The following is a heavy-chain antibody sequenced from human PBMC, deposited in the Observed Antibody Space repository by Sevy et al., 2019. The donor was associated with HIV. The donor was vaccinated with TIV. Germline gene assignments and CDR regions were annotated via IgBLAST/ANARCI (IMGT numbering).Heavy chain of an antibody. Sequence: GGSLRLSCAASGFTFDDYAMHWVRQVPGKGLEWVSGISWNSNSIGYADSVKGRVTISRDNAKKSLYLQMNSLRTEDSALYYCAKATDPDYDFWSGIDHYYYAMDVWVQGTTVTVSS. D-gene: IGHD3-3*01. J-gene: IGHJ6*02. V-gene: IGHV3-9*01. CDR3: AKATDPDYDFWSGIDHYYYAMDV. CDR1: GFTFDDYA. CDR2: ISWNSNSI.